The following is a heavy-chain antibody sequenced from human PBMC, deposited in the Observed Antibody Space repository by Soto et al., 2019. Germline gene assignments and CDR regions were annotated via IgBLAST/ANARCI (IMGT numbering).Heavy chain of an antibody. J-gene: IGHJ4*02. CDR1: GDNVSSNTGA. CDR3: ASEKRTMPGSRGYFDY. Sequence: SQSLSLTCAISGDNVSSNTGAASWIRQSPSRGLEWLGRTLYRSKWHEDYAISMQGRIIINADTSKNQFSLQLNSVTPEDTAVYFCASEKRTMPGSRGYFDYWGQGTLVTVSS. V-gene: IGHV6-1*01. CDR2: TLYRSKWHE. D-gene: IGHD2-2*01.